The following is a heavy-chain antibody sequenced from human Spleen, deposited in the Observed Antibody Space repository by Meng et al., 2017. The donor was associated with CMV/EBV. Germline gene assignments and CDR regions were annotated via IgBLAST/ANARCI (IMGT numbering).Heavy chain of an antibody. CDR2: IYYSGST. Sequence: GSLRLSCIVSGDSISGYYWSWIRQPPGKGLEWIGYIYYSGSTKYNPSLKSRVTISVDTSKNQFALKLSSVTAADTAVYYCARELDYFDSSGYALDYWGQGTLVTVSS. D-gene: IGHD3-22*01. J-gene: IGHJ4*02. CDR3: ARELDYFDSSGYALDY. V-gene: IGHV4-59*01. CDR1: GDSISGYY.